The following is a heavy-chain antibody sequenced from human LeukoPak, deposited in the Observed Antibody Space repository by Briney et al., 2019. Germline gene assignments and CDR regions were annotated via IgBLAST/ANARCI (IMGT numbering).Heavy chain of an antibody. J-gene: IGHJ4*02. D-gene: IGHD6-19*01. CDR2: IYYSGST. CDR3: ARIAVAGTPFDY. Sequence: SSETLSLTCTVSGGSISSSSYYWGWIRQPPGKGLEWIGSIYYSGSTYYNPSLKSRVTISVDTSKNQFSLKLSSVTAADTAVYYCARIAVAGTPFDYWGQGTLVTVSS. CDR1: GGSISSSSYY. V-gene: IGHV4-39*07.